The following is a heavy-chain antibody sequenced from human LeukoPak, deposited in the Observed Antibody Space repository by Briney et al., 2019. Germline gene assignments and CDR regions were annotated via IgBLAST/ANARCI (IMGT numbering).Heavy chain of an antibody. V-gene: IGHV3-72*01. J-gene: IGHJ4*02. CDR3: GGLGSAGTDH. D-gene: IGHD3-10*01. Sequence: PGGSLRLSCVASGFTFSPHYMDWVRQSPGQGLEWVGLIRNKADGYTTIYAASVKGRFTISRDDSKNSVYPQMDSLKTEDTAVYYCGGLGSAGTDHWGQGTLVTVSS. CDR1: GFTFSPHY. CDR2: IRNKADGYTT.